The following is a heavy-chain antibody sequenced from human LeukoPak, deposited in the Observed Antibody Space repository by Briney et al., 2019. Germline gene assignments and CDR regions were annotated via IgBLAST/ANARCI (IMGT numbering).Heavy chain of an antibody. CDR2: ISSSSSYI. J-gene: IGHJ4*02. V-gene: IGHV3-21*01. CDR3: ARDLEDTAMVPRDFDY. Sequence: GGFLRLSCAASGFTFSSYSMNWVRQAPGKGLEWVSSISSSSSYIYYADSVKGRFTISRDNAKNSLYLQMNSLRAEDTAVYYCARDLEDTAMVPRDFDYWGQGTLVTVSS. D-gene: IGHD5-18*01. CDR1: GFTFSSYS.